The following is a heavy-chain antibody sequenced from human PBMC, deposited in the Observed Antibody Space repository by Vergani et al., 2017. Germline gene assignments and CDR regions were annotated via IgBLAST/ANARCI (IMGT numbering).Heavy chain of an antibody. V-gene: IGHV4-31*11. Sequence: QVQLQESGPGVVKPSQTLSLTCAVSGGSISSGDHCWTWIRQRPGKGLEWIGCIFYSGTTYDNPSLRSRLTISVDTSQNQFSLKLRSVTAADTAVYYCARVDTQVPATSHFYYMDVWGKGTTVVVSS. D-gene: IGHD6-25*01. CDR3: ARVDTQVPATSHFYYMDV. J-gene: IGHJ6*03. CDR1: GGSISSGDHC. CDR2: IFYSGTT.